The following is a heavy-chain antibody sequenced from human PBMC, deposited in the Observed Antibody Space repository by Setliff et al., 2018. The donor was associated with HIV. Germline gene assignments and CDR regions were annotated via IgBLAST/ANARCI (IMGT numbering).Heavy chain of an antibody. D-gene: IGHD2-2*01. Sequence: SETLSLTCTVSGGSINSHHWSWIRQPPGKGLEYIGYIYFTGITNYNPSLQSRVTISIDTTKKQLFLRVRSVTAADTAVYYCARGGYSSKWYSWFDPWGQGTLVTVSS. CDR2: IYFTGIT. CDR1: GGSINSHH. V-gene: IGHV4-59*11. CDR3: ARGGYSSKWYSWFDP. J-gene: IGHJ5*01.